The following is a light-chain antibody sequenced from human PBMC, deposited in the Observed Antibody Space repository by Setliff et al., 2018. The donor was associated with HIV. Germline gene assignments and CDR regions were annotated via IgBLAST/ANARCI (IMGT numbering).Light chain of an antibody. Sequence: QSVLTQPPSASGTPGQRVTISCSGGSSNIGSNYVYWYQQLPGAAPKLLIYRNYDRPSGVPDRFSGSKSGNTASLTVSGLQDEDEADYYCSSYAGRNRGVFGTGTKVTVL. CDR1: SSNIGSNY. J-gene: IGLJ1*01. CDR2: RNY. V-gene: IGLV1-47*01. CDR3: SSYAGRNRGV.